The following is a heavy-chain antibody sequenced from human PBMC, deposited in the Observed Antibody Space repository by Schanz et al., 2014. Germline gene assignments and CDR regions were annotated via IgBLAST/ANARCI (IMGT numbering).Heavy chain of an antibody. D-gene: IGHD2-2*01. J-gene: IGHJ5*02. CDR2: IFYTGST. CDR3: ARHGELGGCSSSSCWALNWFDP. V-gene: IGHV4-39*01. Sequence: QVQLQESGPGLVKPSETLSLNCRISGSINSYYWGWIRQSPGQGLEWIGSIFYTGSTYYNPSLKSGVTIPGDTTNNQFSRKLSSVTAADTAVYYCARHGELGGCSSSSCWALNWFDPWGQGTLVTVSS. CDR1: GSINSYY.